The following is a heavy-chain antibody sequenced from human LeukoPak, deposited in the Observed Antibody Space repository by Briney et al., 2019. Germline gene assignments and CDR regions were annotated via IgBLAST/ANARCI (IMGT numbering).Heavy chain of an antibody. J-gene: IGHJ4*02. CDR1: GGTFSSYA. V-gene: IGHV1-69*13. D-gene: IGHD6-13*01. CDR3: ASNGKQQLVLRYYFDY. CDR2: IIPIFGTA. Sequence: SVKVSCKASGGTFSSYAISWVRQAPGQGLEWMGGIIPIFGTANHAQKFQGRVTITADESTSTAYMELSSLRSEDTAVYYCASNGKQQLVLRYYFDYWGQGTLVTVSS.